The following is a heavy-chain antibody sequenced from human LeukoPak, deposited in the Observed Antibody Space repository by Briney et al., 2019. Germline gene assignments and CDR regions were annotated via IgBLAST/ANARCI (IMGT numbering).Heavy chain of an antibody. Sequence: PGGSLRLSCTASGFTFGDYAMSWVRQAPGKGLEWVGFIRSKAYGGTTEYAASVKGRFTISRDDSKSIAYLQMNSLKTEDTAVYYCTRTSIWDIVVVPAAYYYMDVWGKGTTVTISS. CDR1: GFTFGDYA. CDR3: TRTSIWDIVVVPAAYYYMDV. D-gene: IGHD2-2*01. CDR2: IRSKAYGGTT. J-gene: IGHJ6*03. V-gene: IGHV3-49*04.